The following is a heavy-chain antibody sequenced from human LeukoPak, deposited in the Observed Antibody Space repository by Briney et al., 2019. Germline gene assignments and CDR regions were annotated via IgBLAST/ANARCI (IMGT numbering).Heavy chain of an antibody. Sequence: GGSLRLSCAASGFTFSSYAMHWVRQAPGKGLEWVAVISYDGSNKYYADSVKGRFTISRDNSKNTLYLQMNSLRAEDTAVHYCAREGSGYYYNYFDYWGQGTLVTVSS. D-gene: IGHD3-22*01. CDR2: ISYDGSNK. V-gene: IGHV3-30-3*01. CDR3: AREGSGYYYNYFDY. CDR1: GFTFSSYA. J-gene: IGHJ4*02.